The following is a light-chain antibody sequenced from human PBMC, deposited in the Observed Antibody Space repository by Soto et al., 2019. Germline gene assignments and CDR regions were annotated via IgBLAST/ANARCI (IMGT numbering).Light chain of an antibody. Sequence: QSALTQPASVSGSPGQSITISCTGTNSDVGGYNHDSWYQHHPGKAPKLMIYEVSNRPSGVSNRFSGSKSGNTASLTISGLQTEDEADYYCNSYTDTGTFWVFGGGTKLTVL. CDR1: NSDVGGYNH. J-gene: IGLJ3*02. CDR2: EVS. V-gene: IGLV2-14*01. CDR3: NSYTDTGTFWV.